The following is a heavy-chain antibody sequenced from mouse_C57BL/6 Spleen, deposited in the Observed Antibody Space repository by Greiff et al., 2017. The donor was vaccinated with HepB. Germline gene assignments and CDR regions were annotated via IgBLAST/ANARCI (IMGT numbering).Heavy chain of an antibody. CDR1: GFTFSDYG. J-gene: IGHJ4*01. Sequence: EVKLMESGGGLVKPGGSLKLSCAASGFTFSDYGMHWVRQAPEKGLEWVAYISSGSSTIYYADTVKGRFTISRDNAKNTLFLQMTSLRSEDTAMYYCAKKFYYSNYAEAMDFWGQGTSVTVSS. CDR2: ISSGSSTI. CDR3: AKKFYYSNYAEAMDF. V-gene: IGHV5-17*01. D-gene: IGHD2-5*01.